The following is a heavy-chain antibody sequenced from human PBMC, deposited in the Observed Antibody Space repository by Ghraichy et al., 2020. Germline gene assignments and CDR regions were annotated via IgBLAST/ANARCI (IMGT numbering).Heavy chain of an antibody. D-gene: IGHD6-19*01. CDR3: ARYSYSSGWYESPEGVAFDI. J-gene: IGHJ3*02. V-gene: IGHV4-4*02. Sequence: SETLSLTCAVSGGSISSSNWWSWVRQPPGKGLEWIGEIYHSGSTNYNPSLKSRVTISVDKSKNQFSLKLSSVTAADTAVYYCARYSYSSGWYESPEGVAFDIWGQGTMVTVSS. CDR1: GGSISSSNW. CDR2: IYHSGST.